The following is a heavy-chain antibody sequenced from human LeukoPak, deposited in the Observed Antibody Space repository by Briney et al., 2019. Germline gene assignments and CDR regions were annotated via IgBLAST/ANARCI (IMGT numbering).Heavy chain of an antibody. D-gene: IGHD3-10*01. J-gene: IGHJ4*02. CDR2: IYSGGST. V-gene: IGHV3-66*01. CDR3: ATGERMVRGDGVDY. Sequence: GGSLRLSCAASGFTVRNNYMSWVRQAPGKGMGWVSVIYSGGSTYYADSVKGRFTISRDNSKNTLYLQMNSLRAEDTAVYFCATGERMVRGDGVDYWGQGTLVTVSS. CDR1: GFTVRNNY.